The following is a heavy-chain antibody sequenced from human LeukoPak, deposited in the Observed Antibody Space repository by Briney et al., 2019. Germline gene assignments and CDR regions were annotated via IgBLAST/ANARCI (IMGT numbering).Heavy chain of an antibody. J-gene: IGHJ4*02. CDR2: TYYRSKLYN. D-gene: IGHD1-26*01. V-gene: IGHV6-1*01. CDR1: GDTLSSNSAA. CDR3: AKGGWALFDC. Sequence: SQTLSLTCVLSGDTLSSNSAAWDSIRQSPSRGLEWLGRTYYRSKLYNDYAVSVKSRMTISADTSKNQFSLQLNSVTPEDTAVYYGAKGGWALFDCWGQGTLVTVSS.